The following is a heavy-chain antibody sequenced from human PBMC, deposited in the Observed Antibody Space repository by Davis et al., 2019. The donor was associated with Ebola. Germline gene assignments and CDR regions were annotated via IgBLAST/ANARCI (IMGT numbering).Heavy chain of an antibody. V-gene: IGHV1-69*13. CDR1: GGTFSSYA. J-gene: IGHJ6*02. CDR3: ARDRVFGAGSLDV. Sequence: SVKVSCKASGGTFSSYAISWVRQAPGQGLEWMGGIIPIFGTANYAQKFHGRVTITADESTSTAYMELSSLRSEDTAVYYCARDRVFGAGSLDVWGQGTTVTVSS. CDR2: IIPIFGTA. D-gene: IGHD6-13*01.